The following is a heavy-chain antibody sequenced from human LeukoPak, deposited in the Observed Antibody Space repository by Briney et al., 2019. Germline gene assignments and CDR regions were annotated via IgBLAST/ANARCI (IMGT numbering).Heavy chain of an antibody. D-gene: IGHD6-19*01. CDR3: ARERSGWFFSN. J-gene: IGHJ4*02. Sequence: ASVKVSCKASGGTFSSYAISWVRQAPGQGLEWMGWISPYNGNTNYAQKLQGRVTMTTDTSTSTAYMDLRSLRSDDTAVYYCARERSGWFFSNWGQGTLVTVSS. CDR1: GGTFSSYA. CDR2: ISPYNGNT. V-gene: IGHV1-18*01.